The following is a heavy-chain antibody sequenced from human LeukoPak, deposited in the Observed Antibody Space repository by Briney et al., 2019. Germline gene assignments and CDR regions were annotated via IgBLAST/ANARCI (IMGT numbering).Heavy chain of an antibody. D-gene: IGHD1-26*01. V-gene: IGHV3-48*02. J-gene: IGHJ4*02. CDR3: ARLFFGGCYAFDY. CDR1: GFTFSSYN. Sequence: GGSLRLSCVDSGFTFSSYNMNWVRQAPGKGLEWVSYISSSSSTIYYADSVKGRFTISRDNARNSLYLQMNSLRDEDTAVYYCARLFFGGCYAFDYWGQGTLVTVSS. CDR2: ISSSSSTI.